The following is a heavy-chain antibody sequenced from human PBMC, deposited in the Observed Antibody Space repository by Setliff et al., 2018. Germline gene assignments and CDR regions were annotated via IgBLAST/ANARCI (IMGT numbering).Heavy chain of an antibody. CDR3: VRDWYTSGWYEVDN. CDR2: ISSSSSSYI. CDR1: GFTFSSYS. V-gene: IGHV3-21*01. D-gene: IGHD6-19*01. J-gene: IGHJ4*02. Sequence: GGSLRLSCAASGFTFSSYSMNWVRQAPGKGLEWVSSISSSSSSYIYYVDSVKGRFTISRDNAKNSLYLQMNSLRAEDTAVYYCVRDWYTSGWYEVDNWGQGTLVTVSS.